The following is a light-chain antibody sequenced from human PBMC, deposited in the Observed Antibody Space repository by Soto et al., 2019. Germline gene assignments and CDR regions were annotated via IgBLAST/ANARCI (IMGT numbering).Light chain of an antibody. CDR3: SSYTGSNTPVV. J-gene: IGLJ2*01. Sequence: QSALTQPASVSGSPGQSITISCTGTSSDVGGYNYVSWYKQHPGKAPNLIIFDVSNRPSGVSNRFSGSKSGNSASLTISGLQAEDEADYYCSSYTGSNTPVVFGGGIKLTVL. CDR2: DVS. CDR1: SSDVGGYNY. V-gene: IGLV2-14*01.